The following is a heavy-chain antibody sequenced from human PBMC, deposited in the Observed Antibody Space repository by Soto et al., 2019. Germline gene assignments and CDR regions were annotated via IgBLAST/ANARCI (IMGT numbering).Heavy chain of an antibody. D-gene: IGHD4-17*01. V-gene: IGHV3-33*01. CDR3: ARGRFGYGDYVSLVFDDY. CDR2: IWYDGSNK. Sequence: QVQLVESGGGVVQPGRSLRLSCAASGFTFSSYGMHWVRQAPGKGLEWVAVIWYDGSNKYYADSVKGRFTISRDNSKNTLYLQTNSPRAEHTAVYYCARGRFGYGDYVSLVFDDYWGQGTLVTVSS. J-gene: IGHJ4*02. CDR1: GFTFSSYG.